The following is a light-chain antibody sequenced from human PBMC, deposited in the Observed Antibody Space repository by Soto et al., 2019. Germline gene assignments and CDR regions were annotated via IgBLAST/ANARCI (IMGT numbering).Light chain of an antibody. Sequence: EIVLTQSPGTLSLSPGERATLSCRASQSVSSSYLAWYQQKPGQAPRLLIYGASSRATGIPDRFSGSGSGTDFTLTISRLEPEDFAVYYCQQYGRSPPGFPFCSGPKSDIK. V-gene: IGKV3-20*01. J-gene: IGKJ3*01. CDR1: QSVSSSY. CDR2: GAS. CDR3: QQYGRSPPGFP.